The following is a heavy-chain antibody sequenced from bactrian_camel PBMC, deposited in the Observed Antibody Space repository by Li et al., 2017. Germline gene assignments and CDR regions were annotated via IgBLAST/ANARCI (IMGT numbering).Heavy chain of an antibody. CDR3: GADLRHIQTRTWNACGFRTY. J-gene: IGHJ4*01. D-gene: IGHD1*01. Sequence: HVQLVESGGGSVQAGGSLRLSCTASGLAFDGPEMGWYRRATGNECEWVSTISSDRSPYYADSVKGRFTISRDNAKNTVYLQMNALKSEDTAVYYCGADLRHIQTRTWNACGFRTYWGQGTQVTVS. CDR1: GLAFDGPE. CDR2: ISSDRSP. V-gene: IGHV3S55*01.